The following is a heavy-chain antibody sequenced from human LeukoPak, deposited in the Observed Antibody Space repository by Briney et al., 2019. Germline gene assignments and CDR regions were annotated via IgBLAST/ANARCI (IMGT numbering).Heavy chain of an antibody. D-gene: IGHD3-22*01. V-gene: IGHV3-15*01. Sequence: SKTDGGTTDYAAPVKGRFTISRDDSKNTLYLQMTSLKTEDTAVYYCTVTGYYYESSGYYYGDAFDIWGQGTMVTVSS. CDR2: SKTDGGTT. CDR3: TVTGYYYESSGYYYGDAFDI. J-gene: IGHJ3*02.